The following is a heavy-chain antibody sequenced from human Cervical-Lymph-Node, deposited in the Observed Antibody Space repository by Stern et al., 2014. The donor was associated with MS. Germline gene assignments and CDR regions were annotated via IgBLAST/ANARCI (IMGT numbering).Heavy chain of an antibody. CDR1: GFTFSSYG. CDR2: SSYDGNHK. J-gene: IGHJ4*02. V-gene: IGHV3-30*03. Sequence: QLVESGGAVVQPGRSLRLSCAASGFTFSSYGMHWVRQAPGKGLEWGTVSSYDGNHKYYAASVKGRFTISRDNSKNTLHLQMNSVTPDDTAIYYCARDYEDTSMLFDHWGQGTLVTVSS. CDR3: ARDYEDTSMLFDH. D-gene: IGHD2-8*01.